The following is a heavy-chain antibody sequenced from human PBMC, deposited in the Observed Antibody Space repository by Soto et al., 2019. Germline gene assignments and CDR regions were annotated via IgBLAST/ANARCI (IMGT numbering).Heavy chain of an antibody. V-gene: IGHV4-31*01. CDR3: ARDCYYGSGSYYKVLPYYGMDV. Sequence: TLSPTCSVSGGSFRTGGYYWSWIRQHPGKGLEGIGYLYYSGSTTYNPSLKSPVTMSVDTSKKQISRELSCVTAADTAVSYCARDCYYGSGSYYKVLPYYGMDVWGQGTTVTVSS. J-gene: IGHJ6*02. D-gene: IGHD3-10*01. CDR1: GGSFRTGGYY. CDR2: LYYSGST.